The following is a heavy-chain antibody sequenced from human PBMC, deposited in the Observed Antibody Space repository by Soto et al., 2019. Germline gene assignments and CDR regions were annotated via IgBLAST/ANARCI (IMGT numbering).Heavy chain of an antibody. Sequence: QITLKESGPTLVKPTQTLTLTCTFSGFSLTTDRVGVGWIRQPPGEALEWLAVIYWDDSKTYRPSLESRLTITKDTSKIQVALTMTNMDSLDTATYYCARAYGGRSLYWGQGTLVTVSS. CDR2: IYWDDSK. CDR3: ARAYGGRSLY. J-gene: IGHJ4*02. V-gene: IGHV2-5*02. D-gene: IGHD1-26*01. CDR1: GFSLTTDRVG.